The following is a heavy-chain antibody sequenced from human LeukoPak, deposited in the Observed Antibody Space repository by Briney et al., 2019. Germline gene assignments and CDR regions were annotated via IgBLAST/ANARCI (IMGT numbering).Heavy chain of an antibody. CDR3: ARDQGTSGYYSNDAFDI. V-gene: IGHV4-31*03. CDR1: GGSISSGGYY. Sequence: SETLSLTYTVSGGSISSGGYYWSWIRQHPGKGLEWIGYIYYSGSTYYNPSLKSRVTISVDTSKNQFSLKLSSVTAADTAVYYCARDQGTSGYYSNDAFDIWGQGTMVTVSS. D-gene: IGHD3-22*01. CDR2: IYYSGST. J-gene: IGHJ3*02.